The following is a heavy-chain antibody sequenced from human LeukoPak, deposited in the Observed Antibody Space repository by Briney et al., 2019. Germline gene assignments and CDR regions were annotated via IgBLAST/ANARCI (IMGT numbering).Heavy chain of an antibody. V-gene: IGHV3-21*01. Sequence: PGGSLRLSCAASGFTFSSYNMNWVRQAPGKGLEWVSSISSSSSYIYYADSVKGRFTISRDNSKNTLYLQMNSLRAEDTAVYYCARTDYGDYVGAFDIWGQGTMVTVSS. CDR2: ISSSSSYI. J-gene: IGHJ3*02. CDR1: GFTFSSYN. CDR3: ARTDYGDYVGAFDI. D-gene: IGHD4-17*01.